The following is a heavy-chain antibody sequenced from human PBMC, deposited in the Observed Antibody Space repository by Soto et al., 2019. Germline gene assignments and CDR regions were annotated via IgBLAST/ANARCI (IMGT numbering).Heavy chain of an antibody. CDR3: ARCFWGDYPTLYYFDY. D-gene: IGHD3-3*01. Sequence: PSETLSLTCTVSGGSISSNNYYWGWIRQPPGKGLEWIGSIYYSGSTYYNPSLKSRVTISVDTSKNQFSLKLSSVTAADTAVYYRARCFWGDYPTLYYFDYWGQGALVTVSS. CDR1: GGSISSNNYY. V-gene: IGHV4-39*01. J-gene: IGHJ4*02. CDR2: IYYSGST.